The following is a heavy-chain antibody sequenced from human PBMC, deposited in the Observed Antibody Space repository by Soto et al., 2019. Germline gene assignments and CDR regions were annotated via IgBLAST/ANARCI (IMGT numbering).Heavy chain of an antibody. CDR1: GGSISSSNW. Sequence: SETLSLTCAVSGGSISSSNWWSWVRQPPGKGLEWIGEIYHSGSTNYNPSLKSRVTISVDKSKNQFSLKLSSVTAADTAVYYCARDLGRSSSWYNYWGQGTLVTVSS. CDR2: IYHSGST. J-gene: IGHJ4*02. V-gene: IGHV4-4*02. CDR3: ARDLGRSSSWYNY. D-gene: IGHD6-13*01.